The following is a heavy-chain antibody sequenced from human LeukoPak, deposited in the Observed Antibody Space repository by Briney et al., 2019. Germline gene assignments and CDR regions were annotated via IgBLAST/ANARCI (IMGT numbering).Heavy chain of an antibody. CDR2: ISYDGSNK. CDR3: AREGYCSSTSCYEGLDY. CDR1: GFTFSSYW. J-gene: IGHJ4*02. Sequence: PGGSLRLSCAASGFTFSSYWMHWVRQAPGKGLEWVAVISYDGSNKYYADSVKGRFTISRDNSKNTLYLQMNSLRAEDTAVYYCAREGYCSSTSCYEGLDYWGQGTLVTVSS. D-gene: IGHD2-2*01. V-gene: IGHV3-30*14.